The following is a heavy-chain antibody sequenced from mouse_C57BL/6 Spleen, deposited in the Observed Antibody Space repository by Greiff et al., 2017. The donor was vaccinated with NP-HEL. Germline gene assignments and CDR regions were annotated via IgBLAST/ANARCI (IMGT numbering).Heavy chain of an antibody. V-gene: IGHV1-55*01. Sequence: VQLQQSGAELVKPGASVKMSCKASGYTFTSYWITWVKQRPGQGLEWIGDIYPGSGSTNYNEKFKSKATLTVDTSSSTAYMQLSSLTSEASAVYYCARTWDYFDYWGQGTTLTVSS. CDR2: IYPGSGST. CDR1: GYTFTSYW. CDR3: ARTWDYFDY. J-gene: IGHJ2*01. D-gene: IGHD4-1*01.